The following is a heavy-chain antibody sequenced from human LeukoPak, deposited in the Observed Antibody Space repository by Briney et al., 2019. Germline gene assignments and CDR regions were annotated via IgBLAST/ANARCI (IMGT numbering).Heavy chain of an antibody. D-gene: IGHD2-8*01. CDR3: AKDEGYCTNGVCSPVYYMDV. CDR1: GFTFSSYA. V-gene: IGHV3-23*01. Sequence: PGGSLRLSCAASGFTFSSYAMSWVRQAPGKGLEWVSAISGSGGSTYYADSVKGRFTISRDNSKNTLYLQMNSLRAEDTAVYYCAKDEGYCTNGVCSPVYYMDVWGKGTTVTVSS. J-gene: IGHJ6*03. CDR2: ISGSGGST.